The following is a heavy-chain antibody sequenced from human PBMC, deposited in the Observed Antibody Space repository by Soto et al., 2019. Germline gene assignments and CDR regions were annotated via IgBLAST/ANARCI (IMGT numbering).Heavy chain of an antibody. D-gene: IGHD4-17*01. CDR3: AKDYGDWTGLYYYGLDV. CDR1: GFTCSRYG. J-gene: IGHJ6*02. V-gene: IGHV3-33*06. CDR2: IWYNGSDK. Sequence: VGSLRLSCAASGFTCSRYGMQWVRQAPGKGTEWVGVIWYNGSDKKYADSVKGRFTISRDNSENTLYLQMNSLRAEDTAVYYCAKDYGDWTGLYYYGLDVWGQGTTVTVSS.